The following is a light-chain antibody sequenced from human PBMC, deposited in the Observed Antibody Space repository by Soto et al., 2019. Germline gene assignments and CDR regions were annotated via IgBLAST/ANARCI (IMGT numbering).Light chain of an antibody. CDR3: QQYYSTPYT. Sequence: IVMTQSPDSLAVSLGERATINCTSSQSVFYSSNNKNYLAWYQQKPGQPPKLLIYWASTRESGVPDRFSGSGSGTDFTLTISSLQAEAVAVYYCQQYYSTPYTFGQGTKLETK. CDR2: WAS. CDR1: QSVFYSSNNKNY. V-gene: IGKV4-1*01. J-gene: IGKJ2*01.